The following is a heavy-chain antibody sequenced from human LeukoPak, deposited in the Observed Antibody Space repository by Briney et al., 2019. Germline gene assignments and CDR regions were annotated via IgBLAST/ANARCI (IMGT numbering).Heavy chain of an antibody. J-gene: IGHJ4*02. V-gene: IGHV3-30-3*01. CDR2: ISYDGSNK. Sequence: GRALGLSCAASEFLFKYYTMHRVRPAPREGLGGVEIISYDGSNKYYADSVKGRFTISRDNSKNTLYLQMNSLRADDTAVYYCAREYSSGYYRTFDYWGQGTLVTVSS. D-gene: IGHD3-22*01. CDR1: EFLFKYYT. CDR3: AREYSSGYYRTFDY.